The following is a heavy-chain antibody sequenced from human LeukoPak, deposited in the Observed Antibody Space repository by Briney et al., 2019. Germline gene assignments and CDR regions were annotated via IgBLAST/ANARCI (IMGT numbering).Heavy chain of an antibody. CDR1: GYTFSSHY. CDR2: INPSGGST. J-gene: IGHJ5*02. D-gene: IGHD6-13*01. CDR3: ARAAATGTHNWFDP. V-gene: IGHV1-46*01. Sequence: ASVKVSCKASGYTFSSHYMHWVRQPPGQGLEWMGIINPSGGSTSYAQKFQGRVTLTRDTSTSTVYMEVSSLRSEDTAVYYCARAAATGTHNWFDPWGQGTLVTVSS.